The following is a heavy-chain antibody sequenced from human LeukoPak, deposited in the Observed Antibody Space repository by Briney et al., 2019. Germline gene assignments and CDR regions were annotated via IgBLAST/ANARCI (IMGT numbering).Heavy chain of an antibody. V-gene: IGHV3-49*04. CDR2: IGGKASGGTS. D-gene: IGHD3-3*01. Sequence: GGSLRLSCRASGFTFGDYGMSWVRQAPGKGLEWVGFIGGKASGGTSENAASVKGRFSISRDDSKSIAYLQMNSLKTEDTAVYYCTADQFFWGQGTLVTVSS. CDR3: TADQFF. CDR1: GFTFGDYG. J-gene: IGHJ4*02.